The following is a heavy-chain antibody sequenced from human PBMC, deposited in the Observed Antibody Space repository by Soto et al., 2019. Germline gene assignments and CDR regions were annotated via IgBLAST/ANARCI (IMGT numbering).Heavy chain of an antibody. Sequence: EVQLVESGGGLVQPGGSLRLSCAASGFTFSSYSMNWVRQAPGKGLEWVSYISSSSSTIYYADSVKGRFTISRDNAKNSLYLQMHSLRDEDTAVYYCASSESNYYDSSDYWGQGTLVTVSS. CDR3: ASSESNYYDSSDY. V-gene: IGHV3-48*02. CDR2: ISSSSSTI. J-gene: IGHJ4*02. CDR1: GFTFSSYS. D-gene: IGHD3-22*01.